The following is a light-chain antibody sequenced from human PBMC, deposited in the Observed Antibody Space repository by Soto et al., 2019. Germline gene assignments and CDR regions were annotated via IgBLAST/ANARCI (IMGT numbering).Light chain of an antibody. J-gene: IGKJ1*01. Sequence: DIQMTQSPSSLSASIGDRVTITCRASQTISRYLNWYQQKPGRAPNLLSYAASSLHSGVPSRFSVSGSGTDFTLTTTRLQPEDFATYYCQQSFSIPWTFGQGTKVDIK. V-gene: IGKV1-39*01. CDR1: QTISRY. CDR2: AAS. CDR3: QQSFSIPWT.